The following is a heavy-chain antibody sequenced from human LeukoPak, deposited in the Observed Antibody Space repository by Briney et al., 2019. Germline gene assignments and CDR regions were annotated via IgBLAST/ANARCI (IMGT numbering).Heavy chain of an antibody. D-gene: IGHD3-3*01. V-gene: IGHV1-3*01. CDR1: GYTFTSYA. J-gene: IGHJ4*02. Sequence: ASVKVSCKASGYTFTSYAMHWVRQAPGQRLGWMGWINAGNGNTKYSQKFQGRVTITRDTSASTAYMELSSLRSEDTAVYYCARPGLDDFWSGYYGYWGQGTLVTVSS. CDR3: ARPGLDDFWSGYYGY. CDR2: INAGNGNT.